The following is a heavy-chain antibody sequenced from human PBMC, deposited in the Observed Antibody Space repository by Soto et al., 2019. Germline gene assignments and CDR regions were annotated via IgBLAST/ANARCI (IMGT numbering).Heavy chain of an antibody. CDR1: GYTFTSYY. D-gene: IGHD1-26*01. CDR3: ARDLGRDGLYA. V-gene: IGHV1-46*01. CDR2: INPSGGST. J-gene: IGHJ5*02. Sequence: ASVKVSCKASGYTFTSYYMHWVRQAPGQGLEWMGIINPSGGSTSYAQKFQGRVAMTRDTSTSTVYMELSSLRSEDTAVYYCARDLGRDGLYAWGQGTLVTVSS.